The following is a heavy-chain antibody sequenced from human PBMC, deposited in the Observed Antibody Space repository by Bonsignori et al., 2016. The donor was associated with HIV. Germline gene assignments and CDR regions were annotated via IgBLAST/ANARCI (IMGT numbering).Heavy chain of an antibody. Sequence: GGSLRLSCAASGFTFSNYDMHWVRQAPGKGLEWVAFTRYDVSNKYYADSVKGRFTISRDNFKNTVYLQMNSLRAEDTAVYYCAKDFYESSGSKGGAFDIWGQGTMVTVSS. CDR2: TRYDVSNK. D-gene: IGHD3-22*01. CDR3: AKDFYESSGSKGGAFDI. CDR1: GFTFSNYD. J-gene: IGHJ3*02. V-gene: IGHV3-30*02.